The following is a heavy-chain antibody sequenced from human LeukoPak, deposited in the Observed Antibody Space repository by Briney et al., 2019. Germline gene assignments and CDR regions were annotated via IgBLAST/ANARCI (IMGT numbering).Heavy chain of an antibody. J-gene: IGHJ3*02. CDR2: INWNGGST. D-gene: IGHD6-19*01. Sequence: RSGGSLRLSCAASGFTFDDYGMSWVRQTPGKGLKWVSGINWNGGSTGYADSVKGRFTISRDNAKNSLYLQMNSLRDEDTALYYCARRIAVAGGGTAFDMWGHGTMVIVSS. CDR3: ARRIAVAGGGTAFDM. CDR1: GFTFDDYG. V-gene: IGHV3-20*04.